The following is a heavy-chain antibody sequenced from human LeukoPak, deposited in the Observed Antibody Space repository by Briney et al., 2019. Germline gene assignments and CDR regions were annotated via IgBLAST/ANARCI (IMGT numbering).Heavy chain of an antibody. J-gene: IGHJ4*02. CDR3: ARDWPYSSSSRPFDY. D-gene: IGHD6-6*01. CDR2: INNIGSVT. V-gene: IGHV3-48*01. CDR1: GFTFSSYT. Sequence: GGSLRLSCAASGFTFSSYTMNWVRQAPGKGLEWVSYINNIGSVTHYADSVKGRFTISRDNAKNSVYLQMNSLRVEDTAVYYCARDWPYSSSSRPFDYWGQGTLVTVCS.